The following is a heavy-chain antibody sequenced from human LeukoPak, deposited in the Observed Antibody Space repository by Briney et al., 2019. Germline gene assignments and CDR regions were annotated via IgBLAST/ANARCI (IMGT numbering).Heavy chain of an antibody. CDR3: GRVAGVEFISV. Sequence: GGSLRLSCAASGCSFSEYYMAWIRQAPGKRLQWVSYISSTGYTTDYVDSLKGRFTISKDNAKNSLYLEMKSLRAEDTAVYYCGRVAGVEFISVWGQGTLVTVSS. V-gene: IGHV3-11*01. CDR2: ISSTGYTT. CDR1: GCSFSEYY. J-gene: IGHJ4*02. D-gene: IGHD2-15*01.